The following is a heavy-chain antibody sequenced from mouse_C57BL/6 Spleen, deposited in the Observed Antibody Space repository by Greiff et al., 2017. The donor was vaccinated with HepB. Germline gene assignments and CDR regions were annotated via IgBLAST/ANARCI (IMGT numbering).Heavy chain of an antibody. CDR3: AGWCPHYYASSPGC. D-gene: IGHD1-1*01. J-gene: IGHJ2*01. Sequence: QVQLQQSGAELVKPGASVKLSCKASGYTFTSYWMQWVNQRPGQGLEWIGEIDPSDSYTNYNQKFKGKDTLTVDTSSTTAYMHLSSRTSEDSAVYYCAGWCPHYYASSPGCWGQGNTLTVSS. CDR1: GYTFTSYW. V-gene: IGHV1-50*01. CDR2: IDPSDSYT.